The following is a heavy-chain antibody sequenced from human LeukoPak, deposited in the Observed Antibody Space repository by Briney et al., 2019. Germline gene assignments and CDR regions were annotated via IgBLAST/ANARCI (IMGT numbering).Heavy chain of an antibody. Sequence: PSETLSLTCTVSGGSLSSYYWSWIRQPPGKGLEWIGYIYYSGSTNYNPSLTSRVTISVDTSKNQFPLKLSSVTAADTAVHYCARVYYDFWSGQGGWFDPWGEGTLVTVSS. V-gene: IGHV4-59*01. J-gene: IGHJ5*02. D-gene: IGHD3-3*01. CDR3: ARVYYDFWSGQGGWFDP. CDR2: IYYSGST. CDR1: GGSLSSYY.